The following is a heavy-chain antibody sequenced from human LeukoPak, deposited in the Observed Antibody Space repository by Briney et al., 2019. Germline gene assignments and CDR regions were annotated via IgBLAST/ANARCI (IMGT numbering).Heavy chain of an antibody. CDR3: ARVRYGSGSYYNYYYYYMDV. Sequence: GGSLRLSCAASGFTFDDYGMSWVRQAPGKGLEWVSGINWNGGSTGYADSVKGRFTISRDNAKNSLYLQLTSLSAEDTALYYCARVRYGSGSYYNYYYYYMDVWGKGTTVTVSS. J-gene: IGHJ6*03. CDR1: GFTFDDYG. V-gene: IGHV3-20*04. CDR2: INWNGGST. D-gene: IGHD3-10*01.